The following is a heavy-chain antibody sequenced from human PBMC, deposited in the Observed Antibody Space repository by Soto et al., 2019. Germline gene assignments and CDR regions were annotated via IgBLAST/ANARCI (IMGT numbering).Heavy chain of an antibody. CDR3: ASVLGLYYGSGSYYNRGYYYYGMDV. D-gene: IGHD3-10*01. V-gene: IGHV3-53*04. CDR1: GFPFDDYS. Sequence: GGSLRLSCAASGFPFDDYSMNWVRQVPGKGLEWVSVIYSGGSTYYADSVRGRFTISRHNSKNTLYLQMNSLRAEDTAVYYCASVLGLYYGSGSYYNRGYYYYGMDVWGQGTTVTVSS. CDR2: IYSGGST. J-gene: IGHJ6*02.